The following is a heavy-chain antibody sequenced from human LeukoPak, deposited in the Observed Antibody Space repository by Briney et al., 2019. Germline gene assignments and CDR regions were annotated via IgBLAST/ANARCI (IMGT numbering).Heavy chain of an antibody. D-gene: IGHD3-22*01. CDR1: GGTFSSYA. CDR3: ARPLGYDSSGYFDY. J-gene: IGHJ4*02. V-gene: IGHV1-69*06. CDR2: IIPIFGTA. Sequence: GAPVKVSCKASGGTFSSYAISWVRQAPGQGLEWMGGIIPIFGTANYAQKFQGRVTITADKSTSTAYMELSSLRSEDTAVYYSARPLGYDSSGYFDYWGQGTLVTVSS.